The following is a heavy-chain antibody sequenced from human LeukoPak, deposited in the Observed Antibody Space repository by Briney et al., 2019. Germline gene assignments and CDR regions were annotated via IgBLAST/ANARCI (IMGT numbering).Heavy chain of an antibody. CDR3: ARGGSGSYFSWLDP. Sequence: GASVKVSCKASGYTFTGYCIHWVRQAPGQGLECMGWINPNSGGTNYAQKFQGRVTMTRDTSIGTAYMELSRLRSDDTAVYYCARGGSGSYFSWLDPWGQGTLVTVSS. CDR2: INPNSGGT. CDR1: GYTFTGYC. J-gene: IGHJ5*02. V-gene: IGHV1-2*02. D-gene: IGHD3-10*01.